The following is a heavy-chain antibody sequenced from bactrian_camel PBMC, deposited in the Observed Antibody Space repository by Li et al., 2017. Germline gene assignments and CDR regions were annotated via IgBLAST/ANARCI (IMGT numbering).Heavy chain of an antibody. CDR3: AADVVLCLYGLGTADRIDY. Sequence: HVQLVESGGGSVQAGGSLTLSCIASGFNFDDSDMGWFRQAPGKEREGVAAIDSDGSISYADSVKGRFTISKDNAKNTLYLQMNSLKPEDTAMYYCAADVVLCLYGLGTADRIDYWGQGTQVTVS. J-gene: IGHJ4*01. D-gene: IGHD5*01. CDR1: GFNFDDSD. V-gene: IGHV3S63*01. CDR2: IDSDGSI.